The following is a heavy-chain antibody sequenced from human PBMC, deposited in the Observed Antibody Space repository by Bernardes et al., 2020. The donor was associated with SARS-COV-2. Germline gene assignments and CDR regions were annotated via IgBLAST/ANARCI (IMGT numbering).Heavy chain of an antibody. CDR3: ASSLDIVVVPAAIGTPYYGMDV. V-gene: IGHV1-18*01. CDR2: ISAYNGNT. J-gene: IGHJ6*02. CDR1: GYTFTSYG. D-gene: IGHD2-2*02. Sequence: ASVKVSCKASGYTFTSYGISWVRQAPGQGLEWMGWISAYNGNTNYAQKLQGRVTMTTDTSTSTAYMELRSLRSDDTAVYYCASSLDIVVVPAAIGTPYYGMDVWGQGTTVTVSS.